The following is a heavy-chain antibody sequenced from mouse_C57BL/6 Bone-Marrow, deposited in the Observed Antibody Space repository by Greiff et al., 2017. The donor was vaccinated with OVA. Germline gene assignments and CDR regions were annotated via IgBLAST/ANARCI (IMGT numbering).Heavy chain of an antibody. J-gene: IGHJ3*01. Sequence: EVQLQQSGPELVKPGASVKISCKASGYSFTGYYMNWVKQSPEKSLEWIGEINPSTGGTTYNQKFKAKATLTVDKSSSTAYMQLSSLTSEDSAVYYCARPLEGNSPWFAYWGQGTLVTVSA. CDR2: INPSTGGT. CDR3: ARPLEGNSPWFAY. CDR1: GYSFTGYY. D-gene: IGHD2-1*01. V-gene: IGHV1-42*01.